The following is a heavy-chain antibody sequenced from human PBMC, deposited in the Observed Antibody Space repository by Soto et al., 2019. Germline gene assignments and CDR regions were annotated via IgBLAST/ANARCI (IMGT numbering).Heavy chain of an antibody. D-gene: IGHD3-10*01. J-gene: IGHJ5*02. CDR3: AKAPALMVRGVDNRCDP. CDR1: GFTFSSYS. CDR2: ISGSCGST. Sequence: EVQLLESGGGLVQPGGSLRLSCAASGFTFSSYSMSWVRQAPGTGLEWFAAISGSCGSTYYAYSVKCRFTISRDNSKPTLYPQLNSVRDDDTAVSYGAKAPALMVRGVDNRCDPCGQLSLVTVAA. V-gene: IGHV3-23*01.